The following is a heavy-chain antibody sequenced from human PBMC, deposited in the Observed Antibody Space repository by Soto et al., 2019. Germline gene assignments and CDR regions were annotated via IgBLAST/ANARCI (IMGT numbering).Heavy chain of an antibody. J-gene: IGHJ3*02. V-gene: IGHV1-2*04. CDR1: GYTFTGYY. Sequence: QVQLVQSGAEVKKPGASVKVSCKASGYTFTGYYMHWVRQAPGQGLEWMGWINPNSGGTNYAQKFQGWVTMTRDTSISKAYMELSRLRSDDTAVYYCARDLGVAAAGTAFDIWGQGTMVTVSS. CDR2: INPNSGGT. D-gene: IGHD6-13*01. CDR3: ARDLGVAAAGTAFDI.